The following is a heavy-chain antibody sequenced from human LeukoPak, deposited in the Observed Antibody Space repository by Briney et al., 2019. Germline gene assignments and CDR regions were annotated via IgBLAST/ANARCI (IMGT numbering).Heavy chain of an antibody. CDR2: IYYSGST. CDR3: ASLTGYSSGWATYYFDY. Sequence: SETLSLTCTVSGGSISSGGYYWSWIRQHPGKGLEWIGYIYYSGSTYYHPSLKSRVTISVDTSKNQFSLKLSSVTAADTAVYYCASLTGYSSGWATYYFDYWGQGTLVTVSS. CDR1: GGSISSGGYY. D-gene: IGHD6-19*01. V-gene: IGHV4-31*03. J-gene: IGHJ4*02.